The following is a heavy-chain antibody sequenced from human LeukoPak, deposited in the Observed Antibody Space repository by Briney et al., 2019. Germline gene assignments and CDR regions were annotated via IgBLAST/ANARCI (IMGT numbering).Heavy chain of an antibody. CDR2: IYYSGST. Sequence: SETLSLICTVSGGSINSSSYYWGWIRQPPGKGLEWIGSIYYSGSTYSNPSLKSRVTISVDTSKNQFSLKLSSVTAADTAVYYCARPGGVGATTRFDYWGQGTLVTVSS. CDR3: ARPGGVGATTRFDY. J-gene: IGHJ4*02. D-gene: IGHD1-26*01. CDR1: GGSINSSSYY. V-gene: IGHV4-39*01.